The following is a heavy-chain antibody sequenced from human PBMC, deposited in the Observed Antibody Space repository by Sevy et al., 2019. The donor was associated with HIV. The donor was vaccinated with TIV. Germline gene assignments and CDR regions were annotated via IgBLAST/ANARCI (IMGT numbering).Heavy chain of an antibody. CDR1: GFTFSRYA. CDR3: AKARGDIVLMVYVLAFDF. CDR2: ISGTGGST. Sequence: GGSLRLSCAASGFTFSRYAMNWLRQAPGKGLEWVSTISGTGGSTYYADSVKGRFTISRDNSKNTLDLQMNSLRAEDTAVYYCAKARGDIVLMVYVLAFDFWGQGTMVTVSS. J-gene: IGHJ3*01. D-gene: IGHD2-8*01. V-gene: IGHV3-23*01.